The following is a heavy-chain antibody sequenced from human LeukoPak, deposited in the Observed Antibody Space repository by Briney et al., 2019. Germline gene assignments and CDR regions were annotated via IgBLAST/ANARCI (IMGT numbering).Heavy chain of an antibody. J-gene: IGHJ4*02. CDR3: AKDAGRLQFHFYLDY. CDR1: GFTFDDYS. D-gene: IGHD5-24*01. Sequence: GGSLRLSCAASGFTFDDYSMHWVRQAPGKGLEWVSFITWDGTSTYYADSVKGRFTVSRDNSKNSLYLQMDSLRIGDTAFYYCAKDAGRLQFHFYLDYWGLGTLVTVSS. V-gene: IGHV3-43*01. CDR2: ITWDGTST.